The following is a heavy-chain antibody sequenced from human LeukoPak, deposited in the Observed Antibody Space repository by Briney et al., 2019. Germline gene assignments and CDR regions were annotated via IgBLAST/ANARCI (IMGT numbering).Heavy chain of an antibody. CDR3: ARTSSGYPRQYYFDY. CDR2: IYYSGST. J-gene: IGHJ4*02. V-gene: IGHV4-30-4*01. Sequence: SETLSLTCTVSGGSISSGDYYWSWIRQPPGKGLEWIGYIYYSGSTYYNPSLKSRVTISVDTSKNQFSLKLSSVTAADTAVYYCARTSSGYPRQYYFDYWGQGTLVTVSS. CDR1: GGSISSGDYY. D-gene: IGHD3-22*01.